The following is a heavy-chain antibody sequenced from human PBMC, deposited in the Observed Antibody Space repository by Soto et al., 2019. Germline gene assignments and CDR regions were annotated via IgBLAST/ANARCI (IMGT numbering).Heavy chain of an antibody. CDR3: ASRSSIWSFEY. V-gene: IGHV3-23*01. J-gene: IGHJ4*02. CDR1: GFTFSSYA. D-gene: IGHD6-13*01. CDR2: ISGSGGST. Sequence: EGQLLESGGGLVQPGGSLRLSCAASGFTFSSYAMNWVRQAPGKGLAWVSVISGSGGSTYYAAAVKGRVTISRDNPNNSLALQMNSLRPEEAVVSYFASRSSIWSFEYWGQGTLVTVSS.